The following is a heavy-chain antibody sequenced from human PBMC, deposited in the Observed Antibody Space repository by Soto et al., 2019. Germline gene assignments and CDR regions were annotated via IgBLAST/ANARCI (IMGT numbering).Heavy chain of an antibody. CDR3: AREGESSDYYHY. Sequence: EVQLVESGGGLVQPGGSLRLSCAASGFTVSNNYMTWVRQAPGKGLEWVSTIYSGGSTYYADSVKGRFTISRDSSKNTLYLEMNSLRAEDTAVYYCAREGESSDYYHYWGQGTLVAVSS. D-gene: IGHD3-22*01. CDR1: GFTVSNNY. CDR2: IYSGGST. J-gene: IGHJ4*02. V-gene: IGHV3-66*01.